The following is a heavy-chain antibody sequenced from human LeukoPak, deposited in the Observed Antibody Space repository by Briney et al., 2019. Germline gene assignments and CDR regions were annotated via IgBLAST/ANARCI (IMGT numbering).Heavy chain of an antibody. CDR3: ARQGGGFWYFDL. D-gene: IGHD6-25*01. V-gene: IGHV4-59*08. J-gene: IGHJ2*01. Sequence: PSETLSLTCTVSGGSISCYYWSWIRQPPGKGLEWIGYIYYSGSTNYNPSLKSRVTISVDTSKNQFSLKLSSVTAADTAVYYCARQGGGFWYFDLWGRGTLVTVSS. CDR1: GGSISCYY. CDR2: IYYSGST.